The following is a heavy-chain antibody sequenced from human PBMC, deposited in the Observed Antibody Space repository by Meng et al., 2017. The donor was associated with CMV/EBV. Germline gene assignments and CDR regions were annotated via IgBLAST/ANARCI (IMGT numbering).Heavy chain of an antibody. CDR2: IKQDGSDK. D-gene: IGHD2-8*01. Sequence: GESLKISCAASGFTLSTYWMTWVRQAPGKGLESVANIKQDGSDKHYLDSVKGRFTISRDNAKNSLYLQLNSLRAEDTAVYYCVRDRCYFDYWGQGTLVTVSS. J-gene: IGHJ4*02. V-gene: IGHV3-7*01. CDR3: VRDRCYFDY. CDR1: GFTLSTYW.